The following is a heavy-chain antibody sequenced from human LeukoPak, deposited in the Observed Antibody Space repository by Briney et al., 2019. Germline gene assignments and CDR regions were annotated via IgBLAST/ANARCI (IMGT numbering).Heavy chain of an antibody. CDR1: GGSFSGYY. CDR3: ARGLRWELLS. D-gene: IGHD1-26*01. V-gene: IGHV4-34*01. Sequence: SETLSLTCAVYGGSFSGYYWSWIRQPPGKGLEWIGEINHRGSTNYNPSLKSRVTISVDTSKNQFSLKLSSETAADTAVYYCARGLRWELLSWGQGTLVTVSS. CDR2: INHRGST. J-gene: IGHJ4*02.